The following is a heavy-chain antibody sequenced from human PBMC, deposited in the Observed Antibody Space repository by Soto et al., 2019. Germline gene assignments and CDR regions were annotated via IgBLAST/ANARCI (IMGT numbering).Heavy chain of an antibody. CDR1: GHTLTELC. J-gene: IGHJ4*02. Sequence: QVQLLQSGAEVKKPGASVKVSCKVSGHTLTELCMHWVRQAPGRGLEWMGGFDPEDGETIFAQKFQGRVTMTEDTSTDSTYMELTSLRSEDTAVYYCAAGGTRWLHSAFDYWGQGTLVTISS. D-gene: IGHD1-1*01. V-gene: IGHV1-24*01. CDR2: FDPEDGET. CDR3: AAGGTRWLHSAFDY.